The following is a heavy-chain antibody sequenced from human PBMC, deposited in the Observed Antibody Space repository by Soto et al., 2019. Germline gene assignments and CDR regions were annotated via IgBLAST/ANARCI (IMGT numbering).Heavy chain of an antibody. D-gene: IGHD1-1*01. J-gene: IGHJ5*02. Sequence: QVQLVESGGGVVQPGRSLRLSCAASGFTFSSYGMHWVRQAPGKGLEWVAVIWYDGSNKYYADSVKGRFTISRDNSKNTLYLQRNSLRAEDTAVYYCARDASTLTTLWFDPWGQGTLVTVSS. CDR2: IWYDGSNK. CDR3: ARDASTLTTLWFDP. V-gene: IGHV3-33*01. CDR1: GFTFSSYG.